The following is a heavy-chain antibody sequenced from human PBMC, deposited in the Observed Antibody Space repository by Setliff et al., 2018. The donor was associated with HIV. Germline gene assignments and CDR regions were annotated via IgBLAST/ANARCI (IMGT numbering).Heavy chain of an antibody. CDR1: GGTFSSYA. D-gene: IGHD3-10*01. Sequence: ASVKVSCKASGGTFSSYAISWVRQAPGQGLEWMGGIIPIFGTANYAQKFQGRVTITADESTSTAYMELSSLRSEDTAVYYCARARRSSMVRGTYFDHWGQGTLVTVSS. J-gene: IGHJ4*02. V-gene: IGHV1-69*13. CDR2: IIPIFGTA. CDR3: ARARRSSMVRGTYFDH.